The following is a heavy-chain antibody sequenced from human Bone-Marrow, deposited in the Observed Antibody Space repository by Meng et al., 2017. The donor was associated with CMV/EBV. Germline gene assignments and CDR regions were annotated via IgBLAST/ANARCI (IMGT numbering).Heavy chain of an antibody. J-gene: IGHJ4*02. CDR3: ARSLAGDGYNR. CDR1: GGSISSSSYY. D-gene: IGHD5-24*01. CDR2: LYNSGNT. Sequence: SETLSLTCTVSGGSISSSSYYWGWIRQPPGKGLEWIGYLYNSGNTYYNPSLKSRVTISGDTSKNQFSLRLTSVTAADTAVYYCARSLAGDGYNRWGQGTLVTVSS. V-gene: IGHV4-61*05.